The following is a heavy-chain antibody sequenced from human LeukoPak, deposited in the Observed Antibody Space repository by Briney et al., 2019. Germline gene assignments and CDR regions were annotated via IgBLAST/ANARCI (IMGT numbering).Heavy chain of an antibody. D-gene: IGHD5-24*01. Sequence: GGSLRLSCAASGLTFSSYWMHWVRQAPGKGLVWVSRISNDGTSTSYADSVKGRFTISRDDSKSLAYLQMNSLKTEDTAVYYCNRGLRPPIGPDYWGQGTLVTVSS. CDR1: GLTFSSYW. CDR3: NRGLRPPIGPDY. CDR2: ISNDGTST. J-gene: IGHJ4*02. V-gene: IGHV3-74*01.